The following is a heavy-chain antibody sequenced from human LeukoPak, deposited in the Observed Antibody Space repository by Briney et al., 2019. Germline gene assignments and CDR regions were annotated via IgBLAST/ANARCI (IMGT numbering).Heavy chain of an antibody. V-gene: IGHV4-30-4*01. CDR3: ARAAAGTNTYYYFDY. J-gene: IGHJ4*02. D-gene: IGHD5-12*01. CDR2: IHYRGST. Sequence: PSQTLSLTCTVSGDSISCGDHYWSWIRQPPGKGLEWIGYIHYRGSTYYNPSLKSRVIISGDMSKNQFSLSLNSLTAADSAVYYCARAAAGTNTYYYFDYWGQGTLVTVSS. CDR1: GDSISCGDHY.